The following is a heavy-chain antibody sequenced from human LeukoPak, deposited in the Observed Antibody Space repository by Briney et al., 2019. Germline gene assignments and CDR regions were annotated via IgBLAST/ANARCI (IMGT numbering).Heavy chain of an antibody. V-gene: IGHV1-69*13. CDR2: IIPIFGTA. J-gene: IGHJ4*02. Sequence: ASVKVSCKASGGTFSSYAISWVRQAPGQGLEWMGGIIPIFGTANYAQKFQGRVTITADESTSTAYMELSSLRAEDTAVYYCARGNYDSSGSFDYWGQGTLVTVSS. D-gene: IGHD3-22*01. CDR3: ARGNYDSSGSFDY. CDR1: GGTFSSYA.